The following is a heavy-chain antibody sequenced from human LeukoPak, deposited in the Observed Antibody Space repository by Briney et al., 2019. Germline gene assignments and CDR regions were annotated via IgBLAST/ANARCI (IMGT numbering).Heavy chain of an antibody. CDR1: GFTVSSNY. CDR3: ARVSIAAAGIVGWFDP. J-gene: IGHJ5*02. CDR2: ISYDGSNK. V-gene: IGHV3-30*03. Sequence: GGSLRLSCAASGFTVSSNYMSWVRQAPGKGLEWVAVISYDGSNKYYADSVKGRFTISRDNSKNTLYLQMNSLRAEDTAVYYCARVSIAAAGIVGWFDPWGQGTLVTVSS. D-gene: IGHD6-13*01.